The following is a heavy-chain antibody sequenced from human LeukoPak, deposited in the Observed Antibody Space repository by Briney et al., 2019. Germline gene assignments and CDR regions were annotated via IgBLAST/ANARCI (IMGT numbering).Heavy chain of an antibody. V-gene: IGHV4-61*01. D-gene: IGHD2-2*02. CDR3: ARGGYQLPYKYFDY. Sequence: SETLSLTCTVSGGSVSSGSYYWSWLRQPPGTGLEWLGYIYYSGSTNYNPSLKRRVTISVDTSKNQFSLKLSSVTAADTAVYYCARGGYQLPYKYFDYWGQGTLVTVSS. CDR2: IYYSGST. J-gene: IGHJ4*02. CDR1: GGSVSSGSYY.